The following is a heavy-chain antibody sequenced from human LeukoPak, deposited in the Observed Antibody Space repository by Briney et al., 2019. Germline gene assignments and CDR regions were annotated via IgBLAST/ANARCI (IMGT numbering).Heavy chain of an antibody. D-gene: IGHD1-26*01. J-gene: IGHJ3*02. CDR2: INQDGSEK. V-gene: IGHV3-7*01. CDR3: ARATYSGSYYSAFDI. CDR1: GFIFSSYW. Sequence: PGGSLRLSCAASGFIFSSYWMSWVRQAPGKGLEWVANINQDGSEKYYVDSVKGRFTISRDNAKNSLYLQMNSLRAEDTAVYYCARATYSGSYYSAFDIWGQGTMVTVSS.